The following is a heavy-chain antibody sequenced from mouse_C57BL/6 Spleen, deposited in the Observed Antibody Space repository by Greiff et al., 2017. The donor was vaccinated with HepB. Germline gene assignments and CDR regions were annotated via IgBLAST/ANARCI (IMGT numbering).Heavy chain of an antibody. J-gene: IGHJ4*01. Sequence: EVKVEESGEGLVKPGGSLKLSCAASGFTFSSYAMSWVRQTPEKRLEWVAYISSGGDYIYYADTVKGRFTISRDNARNTLYLQMSSLKSEDTAMYYCTRDYGSSSYAMDYWGQGTSVTVSS. CDR1: GFTFSSYA. D-gene: IGHD1-1*01. CDR2: ISSGGDYI. V-gene: IGHV5-9-1*02. CDR3: TRDYGSSSYAMDY.